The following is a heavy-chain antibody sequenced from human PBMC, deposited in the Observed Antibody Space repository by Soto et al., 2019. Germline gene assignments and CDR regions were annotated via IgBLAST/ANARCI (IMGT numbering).Heavy chain of an antibody. V-gene: IGHV3-7*05. CDR2: IKQDGSEK. D-gene: IGHD6-19*01. CDR1: GFTFSSYW. CDR3: ARVIERGIAVAGTFDY. Sequence: GGSQRLSCAASGFTFSSYWMSWVRQAPGKGLEWVANIKQDGSEKYYVDSVKGRFTISRDNAKNSLYLQMNSLRAEDTAVYYCARVIERGIAVAGTFDYWGQGSLVTVSS. J-gene: IGHJ4*02.